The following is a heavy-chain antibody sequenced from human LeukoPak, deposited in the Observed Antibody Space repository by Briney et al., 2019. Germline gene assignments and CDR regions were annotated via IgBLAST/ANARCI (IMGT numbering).Heavy chain of an antibody. V-gene: IGHV4-31*03. Sequence: TSQTLSLTCTVSGGSISSGGYYWSWIRQHPGKGLEWIGYIYYSGSTSYNPSLKSRVTISVDTSKNQFSLKLSSVTAADTAVYYCARDAQLSGSGSYGPFDYWGQGTLVTVSS. D-gene: IGHD3-10*01. J-gene: IGHJ4*02. CDR3: ARDAQLSGSGSYGPFDY. CDR2: IYYSGST. CDR1: GGSISSGGYY.